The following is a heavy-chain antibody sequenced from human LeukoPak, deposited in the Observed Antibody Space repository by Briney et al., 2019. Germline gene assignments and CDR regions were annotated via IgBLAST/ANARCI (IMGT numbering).Heavy chain of an antibody. CDR1: GFTFSSYN. V-gene: IGHV3-21*01. Sequence: GGSLRLSCAASGFTFSSYNMNWVRQAPGKGLEWVSSITSSSTYIYYADSVKGRFTISRDNAKNSLYLQMNSLRVEDTAVYYCARGQTRRFGELRNVGLDYWGQGTLVTVSS. D-gene: IGHD3-10*01. CDR2: ITSSSTYI. J-gene: IGHJ4*02. CDR3: ARGQTRRFGELRNVGLDY.